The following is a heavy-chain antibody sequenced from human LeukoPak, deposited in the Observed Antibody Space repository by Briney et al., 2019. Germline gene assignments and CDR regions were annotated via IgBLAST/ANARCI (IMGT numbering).Heavy chain of an antibody. Sequence: PSETLSLTCTVSGGSISSYYWSWIRHPPGKGLEWIGYIYYSGSTNYNPSLKSRVTLSVDTSKNQFSLKLSSVTAADTAVYYCARAATLEWLLSDFDYWGQGTLVTVSS. CDR3: ARAATLEWLLSDFDY. CDR2: IYYSGST. J-gene: IGHJ4*02. CDR1: GGSISSYY. D-gene: IGHD3-3*01. V-gene: IGHV4-59*01.